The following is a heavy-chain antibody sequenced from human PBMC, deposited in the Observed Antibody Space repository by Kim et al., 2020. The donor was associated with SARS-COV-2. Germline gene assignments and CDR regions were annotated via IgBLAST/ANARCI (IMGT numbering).Heavy chain of an antibody. V-gene: IGHV4-30-2*04. Sequence: PSLKSRVTISVDTSKNQFSLKLSSVTAADTAVYYCAREIATVTTKLPFDIWGQGTMVTVSS. CDR3: AREIATVTTKLPFDI. D-gene: IGHD4-17*01. J-gene: IGHJ3*02.